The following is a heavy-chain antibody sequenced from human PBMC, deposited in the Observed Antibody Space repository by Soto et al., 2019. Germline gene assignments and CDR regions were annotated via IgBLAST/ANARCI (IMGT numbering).Heavy chain of an antibody. J-gene: IGHJ4*02. V-gene: IGHV3-23*01. CDR1: GFNIINQA. CDR2: IRGGGERT. CDR3: AKGGGGYISTWGLRGDVR. Sequence: EVQLLESGGGLVQPGGSLRLSCVVSGFNIINQALSWVRQTPGRGLQWVSAIRGGGERTSYADSVKGRFTISRDNSKNTMSLQMDSLTAADTAVYYCAKGGGGYISTWGLRGDVRWGQGTLVTVSS. D-gene: IGHD6-13*01.